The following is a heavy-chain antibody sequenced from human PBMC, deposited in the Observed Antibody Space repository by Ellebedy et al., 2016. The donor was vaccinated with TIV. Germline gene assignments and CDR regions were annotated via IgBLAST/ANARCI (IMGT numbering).Heavy chain of an antibody. D-gene: IGHD6-13*01. V-gene: IGHV3-9*01. J-gene: IGHJ6*02. CDR1: GFTFDDYA. CDR2: ISWNSGSI. Sequence: SLKISXAASGFTFDDYAMHWVRQAPGKGLEWVSGISWNSGSIGYADSVKGRFTISRDNAKNSLYLQMNSLRAEDTALYYCATGIAAAGTLVYYYGMDVWGQGTTVTVSS. CDR3: ATGIAAAGTLVYYYGMDV.